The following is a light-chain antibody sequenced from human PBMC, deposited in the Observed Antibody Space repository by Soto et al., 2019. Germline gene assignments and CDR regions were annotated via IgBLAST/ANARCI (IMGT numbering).Light chain of an antibody. CDR3: QHFGNSLYT. Sequence: EIVLTQSLDTLSVSPGERTTLSCKASQSVTSNHVAWYQQKPGQAPRLLIYGVSSRATGVPGRFSGSGSGTDFTLTISRVEPEDFAVYYCQHFGNSLYTFGQGTKVDIK. V-gene: IGKV3-20*01. CDR2: GVS. CDR1: QSVTSNH. J-gene: IGKJ2*01.